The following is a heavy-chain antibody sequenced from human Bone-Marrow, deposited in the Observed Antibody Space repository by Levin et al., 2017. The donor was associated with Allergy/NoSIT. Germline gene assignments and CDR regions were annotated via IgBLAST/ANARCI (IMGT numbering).Heavy chain of an antibody. J-gene: IGHJ4*02. CDR3: ARMGPGYSGDDSAYYFDY. V-gene: IGHV3-21*01. CDR2: ISSTSTYI. CDR1: GFTFNIYT. Sequence: GGSLRLSCEASGFTFNIYTINWVRQAPGRGLEWVSSISSTSTYIHYANSVKGRFTISRDNAQNSLYLQMNSLRVEDTAVYYCARMGPGYSGDDSAYYFDYWGQGSLVTVSS. D-gene: IGHD5-12*01.